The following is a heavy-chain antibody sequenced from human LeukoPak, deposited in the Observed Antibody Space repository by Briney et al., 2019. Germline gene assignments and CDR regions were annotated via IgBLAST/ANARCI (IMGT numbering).Heavy chain of an antibody. CDR1: GYTFTSYY. Sequence: ASVKVSCKASGYTFTSYYMHWVRQAPGQGLEWMGWISAYNGNTNYAQKLQGRVTMTTDTSTSTAYMELRSLRSDDTAVYYCARDLRITIVRGVTAGYWGQGTLVTVSS. J-gene: IGHJ4*02. CDR2: ISAYNGNT. D-gene: IGHD3-10*01. CDR3: ARDLRITIVRGVTAGY. V-gene: IGHV1-18*04.